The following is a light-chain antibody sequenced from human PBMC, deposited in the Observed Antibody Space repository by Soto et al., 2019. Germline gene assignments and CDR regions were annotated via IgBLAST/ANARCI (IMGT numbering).Light chain of an antibody. V-gene: IGLV2-14*03. CDR3: SSYTSSNTLYV. CDR1: SSDVGGYNY. J-gene: IGLJ1*01. CDR2: DVD. Sequence: QSALTQPASVSGSPGQSITVSCTGSSSDVGGYNYVSWYQHHPGKAPKLMIYDVDNRPSGVSNRFSGSKSGNTASLTISGPQAEDEADYYCSSYTSSNTLYVFGTGTKVTVL.